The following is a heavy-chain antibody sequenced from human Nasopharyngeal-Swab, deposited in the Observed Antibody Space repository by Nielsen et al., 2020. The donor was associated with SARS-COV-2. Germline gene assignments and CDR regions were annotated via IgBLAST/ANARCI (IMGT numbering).Heavy chain of an antibody. CDR2: ISGSGGST. CDR1: GFTFSSYA. J-gene: IGHJ6*02. V-gene: IGHV3-23*01. D-gene: IGHD6-13*01. Sequence: GGSLRLSCAASGFTFSSYAMSWVRQAPGKGLKWVSAISGSGGSTYYADSVKGRFTISRDNSKNTLYLQMNSLRAEDTAVYYCAKGEEGYSSSWYSRVYYYGMDVWGQGTTVTVSS. CDR3: AKGEEGYSSSWYSRVYYYGMDV.